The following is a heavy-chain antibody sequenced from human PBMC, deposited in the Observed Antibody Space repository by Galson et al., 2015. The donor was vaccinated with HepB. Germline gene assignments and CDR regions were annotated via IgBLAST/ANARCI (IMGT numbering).Heavy chain of an antibody. Sequence: PALVKPTQTLTLTCTFSGFSLSTSGVGVGWIRQPPGKALEWLALIYWDDDKRYSPSLKSRLTITKDTSKNQVVLTMTNMDPVDTATYYCAHSHHDFWSGYYRGGFDYWGQGTLVTVSS. V-gene: IGHV2-5*02. J-gene: IGHJ4*02. CDR1: GFSLSTSGVG. D-gene: IGHD3-3*01. CDR3: AHSHHDFWSGYYRGGFDY. CDR2: IYWDDDK.